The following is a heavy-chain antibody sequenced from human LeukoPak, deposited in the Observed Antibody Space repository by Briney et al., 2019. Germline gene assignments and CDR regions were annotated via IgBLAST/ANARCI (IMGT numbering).Heavy chain of an antibody. J-gene: IGHJ3*02. CDR2: IYTSGST. CDR1: GGSISSYY. V-gene: IGHV4-4*07. D-gene: IGHD3-22*01. CDR3: ARDPNYYDSSGYYYGAFDI. Sequence: SETLSLTCTVSGGSISSYYWSWIRQPPGKGLEWIGRIYTSGSTNYNPSLKSRVTMSVDTSKNQFSLKLGSVTAADTAVYYCARDPNYYDSSGYYYGAFDIWGQGTMVTVSS.